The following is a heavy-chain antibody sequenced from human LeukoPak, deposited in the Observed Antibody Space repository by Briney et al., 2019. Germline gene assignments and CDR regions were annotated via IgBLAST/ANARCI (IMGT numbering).Heavy chain of an antibody. J-gene: IGHJ2*01. Sequence: PGGSLTLSCEGSGFSVSTEYMNWVRQAPGKGLEWVSILYSGSTTYYTDSVKGRFTVSRDDSKNTLYLHMNSLGVEDTAVYYCARVGDHYHWYLDVWGRGTLVTVSS. D-gene: IGHD3-10*01. CDR1: GFSVSTEY. CDR3: ARVGDHYHWYLDV. CDR2: LYSGSTT. V-gene: IGHV3-53*01.